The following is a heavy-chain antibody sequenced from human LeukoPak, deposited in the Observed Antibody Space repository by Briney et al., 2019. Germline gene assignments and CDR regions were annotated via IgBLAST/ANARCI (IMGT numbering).Heavy chain of an antibody. CDR2: IGVDGSKK. Sequence: GGSLRLSCAASGFTFSYHGYHWVRQAPGKGLEWVAVIGVDGSKKYYTDSVKCRFIVSRDNSKNTLYLQMNSLRAEDTAVYYCAKGSAGSSDTCYFDYWGQGTLVTVSS. V-gene: IGHV3-33*03. CDR3: AKGSAGSSDTCYFDY. D-gene: IGHD1-14*01. J-gene: IGHJ4*02. CDR1: GFTFSYHG.